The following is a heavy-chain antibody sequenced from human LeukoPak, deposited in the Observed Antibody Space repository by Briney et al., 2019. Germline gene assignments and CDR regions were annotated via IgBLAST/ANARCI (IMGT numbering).Heavy chain of an antibody. CDR3: AGENNYYGSGSYSDY. CDR2: ISYSGTT. Sequence: SETLSLTCTVSDGFINSGDSFWSWIRQPPGKGLEWVGDISYSGTTYYNPSLKSRVTISADTPKNQFSLKLSSVTAADTAVYYCAGENNYYGSGSYSDYWGQGTLVTVSS. D-gene: IGHD3-10*01. J-gene: IGHJ4*02. CDR1: DGFINSGDSF. V-gene: IGHV4-30-4*01.